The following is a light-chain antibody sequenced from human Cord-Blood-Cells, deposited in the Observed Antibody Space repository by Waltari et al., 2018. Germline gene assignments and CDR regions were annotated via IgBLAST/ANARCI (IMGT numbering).Light chain of an antibody. CDR1: QGISSY. J-gene: IGKJ1*01. CDR3: QQLNSYPLT. Sequence: DIQLTQSPSFLSASVGDRVTITCPASQGISSYLAWYQQKPGKAPKLLNYAASTLQSGVPLRFSVSGSGTEFTLTISSLQPEDFATYYCQQLNSYPLTFGQGTKVEIK. V-gene: IGKV1-9*01. CDR2: AAS.